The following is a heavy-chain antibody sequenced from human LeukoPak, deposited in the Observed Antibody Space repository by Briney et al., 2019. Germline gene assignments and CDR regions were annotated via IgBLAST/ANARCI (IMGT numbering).Heavy chain of an antibody. J-gene: IGHJ4*02. CDR3: ARRGYYYDSSGYYYALDY. D-gene: IGHD3-22*01. Sequence: GESLKISCKGSGCSFTSYWIGWVRQMPGKGLEWMGIIYPGDSDTRYSPSFQGQVTISADKSISTAYLQWSSLRASDTAMYYCARRGYYYDSSGYYYALDYWGQGTLVTVSS. V-gene: IGHV5-51*01. CDR2: IYPGDSDT. CDR1: GCSFTSYW.